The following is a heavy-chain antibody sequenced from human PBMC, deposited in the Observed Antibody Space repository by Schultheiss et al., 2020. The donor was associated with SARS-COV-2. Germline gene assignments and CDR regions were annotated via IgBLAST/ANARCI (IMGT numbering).Heavy chain of an antibody. CDR1: GFTFSSYA. CDR2: ISYDGSNK. V-gene: IGHV3-30*04. J-gene: IGHJ4*02. Sequence: GGSLRLSCAASGFTFSSYAMHWVRQAPGKGLEWVAVISYDGSNKYYADSVKGRFTISRDNAKSSLYLQMNSLRADDTAVYYCARSGSGGWLNPFHSWGQGILVTVSS. D-gene: IGHD6-19*01. CDR3: ARSGSGGWLNPFHS.